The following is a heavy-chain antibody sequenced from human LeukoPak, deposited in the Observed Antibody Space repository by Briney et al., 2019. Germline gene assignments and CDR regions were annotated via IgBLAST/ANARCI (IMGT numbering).Heavy chain of an antibody. CDR1: GFTFSSYA. V-gene: IGHV3-23*01. Sequence: GGSLRLSCAASGFTFSSYAMNWVRQAPGKGLEWVSIVSGDNTYYADSVKGRFTISRDNSRNTLYLQMNSLRAEDTAVYYCATAPGYARFDYWGQGTLVTVSS. D-gene: IGHD5-12*01. J-gene: IGHJ4*02. CDR3: ATAPGYARFDY. CDR2: VSGDNT.